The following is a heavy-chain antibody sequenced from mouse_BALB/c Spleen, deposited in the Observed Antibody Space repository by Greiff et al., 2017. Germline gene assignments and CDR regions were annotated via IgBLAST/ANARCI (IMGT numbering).Heavy chain of an antibody. D-gene: IGHD2-10*02. Sequence: DVMLVESGGGLVQPGGSRKLSCAASGFTFSSFGMHWVRQAPEKGLEWVAYISSGSSTIYYADTVKGRFTISRDNPKNTLFLQMTSLRSEDTAMYYCARSGYGNYDYWGQGTTLTVSS. V-gene: IGHV5-17*02. J-gene: IGHJ2*01. CDR1: GFTFSSFG. CDR2: ISSGSSTI. CDR3: ARSGYGNYDY.